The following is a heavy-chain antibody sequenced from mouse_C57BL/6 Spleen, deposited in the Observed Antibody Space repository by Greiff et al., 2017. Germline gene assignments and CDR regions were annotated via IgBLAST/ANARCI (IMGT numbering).Heavy chain of an antibody. Sequence: QVQLQQPGTELVKPGASVKLSCKASGYTFTSYWMHWVKQRPGQGLEWIGNINPSNGGTNYNEKFKSKATLTGDKSSSTAYMQLSSLTYEDSAVYYCARGFYYGKDFDYGGQGTTLTVSS. J-gene: IGHJ2*01. V-gene: IGHV1-53*01. CDR1: GYTFTSYW. D-gene: IGHD2-1*01. CDR3: ARGFYYGKDFDY. CDR2: INPSNGGT.